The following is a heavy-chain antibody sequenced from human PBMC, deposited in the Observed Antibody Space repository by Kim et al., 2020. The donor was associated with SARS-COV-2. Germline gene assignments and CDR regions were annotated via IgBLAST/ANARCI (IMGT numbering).Heavy chain of an antibody. CDR3: AGDRGSSSWYGPAY. Sequence: ADSVKGRFTISRDNAKNSLYLQMNSLRAEDTAVYYCAGDRGSSSWYGPAYWGQGTLVTVSS. J-gene: IGHJ4*02. V-gene: IGHV3-21*01. D-gene: IGHD6-13*01.